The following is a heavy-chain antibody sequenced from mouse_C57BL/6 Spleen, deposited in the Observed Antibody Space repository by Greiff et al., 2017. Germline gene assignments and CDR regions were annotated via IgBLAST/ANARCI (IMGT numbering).Heavy chain of an antibody. CDR3: ARGYGSRMGFAY. Sequence: DVQLQEPGPGLVKPSQSVSLTCSVTGYSITSGYYWNWIRQFPGNKLEWMGYISYDGSNNYNPYIKNRTAITRDTSKNQFFLKVNSVTTEDTAAYYCARGYGSRMGFAYWGQGTLVTVSA. J-gene: IGHJ3*01. V-gene: IGHV3-6*01. CDR2: ISYDGSN. CDR1: GYSITSGYY. D-gene: IGHD1-1*01.